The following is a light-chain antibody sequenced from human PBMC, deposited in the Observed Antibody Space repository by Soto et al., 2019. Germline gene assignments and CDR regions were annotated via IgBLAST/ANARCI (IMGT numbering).Light chain of an antibody. V-gene: IGKV1-39*01. CDR3: LQTYHLPRT. CDR2: GAS. Sequence: DIQMTQSPSSLSASVGDRVTITCRASLTIGDSLSWFQQKAGKPPTLLIYGASALQSGVPARFSGSGSGTDFTLTISNMQREDFATDYCLQTYHLPRTFGQGTKVEFK. CDR1: LTIGDS. J-gene: IGKJ1*01.